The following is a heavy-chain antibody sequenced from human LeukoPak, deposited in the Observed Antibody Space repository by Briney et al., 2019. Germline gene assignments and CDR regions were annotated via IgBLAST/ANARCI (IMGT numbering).Heavy chain of an antibody. CDR2: ISGSGGST. J-gene: IGHJ4*02. CDR3: AKDQQRRDGYNTEDY. Sequence: GGSLRLSCAASGFTFSSYAMSWVRQAPGKGLEWVSAISGSGGSTYYADSVKGRFTIFRDNSKNTLYLQMNSLRAEDTAVYYCAKDQQRRDGYNTEDYWGQGTLVTVSS. CDR1: GFTFSSYA. D-gene: IGHD5-24*01. V-gene: IGHV3-23*01.